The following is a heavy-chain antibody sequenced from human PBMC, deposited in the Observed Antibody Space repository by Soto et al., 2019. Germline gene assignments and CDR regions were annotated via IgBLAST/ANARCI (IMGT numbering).Heavy chain of an antibody. CDR2: INPNSGGT. CDR1: GYTFTGYY. CDR3: ARLTPDFDY. V-gene: IGHV1-2*04. Sequence: ASVKVSCKASGYTFTGYYVHWVRQAPGQGLEWMGWINPNSGGTNYAQKFQGWVTMTRDTSISTAYMELSRLRSDDTAVYYCARLTPDFDYWGQGTLVTVSS. J-gene: IGHJ4*02. D-gene: IGHD3-16*01.